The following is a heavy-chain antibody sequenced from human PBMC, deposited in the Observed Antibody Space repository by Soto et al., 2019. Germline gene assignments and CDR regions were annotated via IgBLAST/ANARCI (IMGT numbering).Heavy chain of an antibody. CDR1: GFTVSSNY. J-gene: IGHJ6*02. V-gene: IGHV3-53*04. Sequence: EVQLVESGGGLVQPGGSLRLSCAASGFTVSSNYMSWVRQAPGKGLEWVSVIYSDGSTYYADSVKCRFTISRHNSKNTLYLQMHILRAEDTAVYYCARDPYYDSSGYLASNGMDVWCQGTTVTVSS. CDR3: ARDPYYDSSGYLASNGMDV. CDR2: IYSDGST. D-gene: IGHD3-22*01.